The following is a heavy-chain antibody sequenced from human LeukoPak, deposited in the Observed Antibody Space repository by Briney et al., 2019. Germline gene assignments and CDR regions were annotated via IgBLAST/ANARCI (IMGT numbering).Heavy chain of an antibody. J-gene: IGHJ4*02. CDR2: ITRSNYI. Sequence: PGGSLRLSCAASGFTFSSYSMNWVRQAPGKGLEWVSSITRSNYIYYADSVKGRFTISRDNAKNSLYLQMNSLRAEDTAVYYCAKGYYDILTGFNYWGQGTLVTVSS. D-gene: IGHD3-9*01. CDR3: AKGYYDILTGFNY. CDR1: GFTFSSYS. V-gene: IGHV3-21*04.